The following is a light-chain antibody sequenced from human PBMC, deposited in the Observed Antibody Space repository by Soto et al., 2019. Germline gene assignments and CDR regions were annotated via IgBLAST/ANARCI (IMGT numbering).Light chain of an antibody. V-gene: IGKV3-15*01. CDR1: QSVRNN. CDR3: QQYNNWPPIT. Sequence: EILMTQSPATLSVSPGERATLSCRASQSVRNNLAWYQQKPGQAPRLLIYYASTRATGIPARFSGSGSGTEFPLTISSLQSEDFALYSCQQYNNWPPITFGQGTRLEI. J-gene: IGKJ5*01. CDR2: YAS.